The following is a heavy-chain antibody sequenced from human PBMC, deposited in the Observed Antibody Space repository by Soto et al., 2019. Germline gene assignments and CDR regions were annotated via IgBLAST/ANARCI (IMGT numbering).Heavy chain of an antibody. CDR3: AKLTRMITFGGVGVDY. CDR2: ISGSGGST. CDR1: GFTFSSYA. Sequence: EVQLLESGGGLVQPGGSLRLSCAASGFTFSSYAMSWVRQAPGKGLEWVSAISGSGGSTYYADSVKGRFTISRDNSKNTLYLQMNSLRAEDTAVYYCAKLTRMITFGGVGVDYWGQGTLVTVSS. J-gene: IGHJ4*02. V-gene: IGHV3-23*01. D-gene: IGHD3-16*01.